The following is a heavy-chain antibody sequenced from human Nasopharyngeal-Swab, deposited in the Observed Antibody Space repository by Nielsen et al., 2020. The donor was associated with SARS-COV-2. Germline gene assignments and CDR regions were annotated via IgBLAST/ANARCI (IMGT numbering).Heavy chain of an antibody. CDR2: MYHSGHT. CDR3: ARHLSDVDSPMVPWFEP. Sequence: SETLSLTCAISGDSVTSYYWGWIRQPPGKGLEWIGSMYHSGHTYHNLSLKSRVTISVDTSKNQVSLNLTSVTAADTAVYYCARHLSDVDSPMVPWFEPWGQGTLVTVSS. V-gene: IGHV4-38-2*01. D-gene: IGHD3-10*01. J-gene: IGHJ5*02. CDR1: GDSVTSYY.